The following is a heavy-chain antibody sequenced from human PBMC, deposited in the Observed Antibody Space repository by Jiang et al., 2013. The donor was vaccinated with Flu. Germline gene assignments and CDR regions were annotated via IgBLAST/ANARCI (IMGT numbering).Heavy chain of an antibody. CDR3: ITERGVILTAYHRPSFDI. D-gene: IGHD3-9*01. CDR1: IFNNAW. CDR2: IRNKTDGGTT. Sequence: IFNNAWMSWVRQAPGKGLEWVGRIRNKTDGGTTNYAAPVRGRFTISRDDSKNILYLQMNNLKTEDTGVYYCITERGVILTAYHRPSFDIWGQGTMVTVSS. J-gene: IGHJ3*02. V-gene: IGHV3-15*01.